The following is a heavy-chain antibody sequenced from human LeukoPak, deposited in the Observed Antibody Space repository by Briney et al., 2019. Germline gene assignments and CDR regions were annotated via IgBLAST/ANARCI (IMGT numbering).Heavy chain of an antibody. CDR1: GFTFSSYS. Sequence: GGSLRLSCAASGFTFSSYSMNWVRQAPGKGLEWVSSISSSSSYKYYADSVKGRFTISRDNAKNSLYLQMNSLRAEDTAVYYCARRVRYDISPDDYWGQGTLVTVSS. CDR2: ISSSSSYK. D-gene: IGHD3-9*01. V-gene: IGHV3-21*01. CDR3: ARRVRYDISPDDY. J-gene: IGHJ4*02.